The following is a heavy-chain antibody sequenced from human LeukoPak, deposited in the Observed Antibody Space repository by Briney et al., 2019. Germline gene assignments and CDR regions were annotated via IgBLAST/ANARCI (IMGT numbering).Heavy chain of an antibody. V-gene: IGHV3-72*01. Sequence: GGSLRLSCAASGFTFSDYYMDWVRQAPGKGLEWVGRTRNKANSYTTEFAASVKGRFTISRDDSQNSVYLRMNSLKTEDTAVYYCARDGYSYGTNYYFDYWGQGTLVTVSS. CDR1: GFTFSDYY. D-gene: IGHD5-18*01. CDR3: ARDGYSYGTNYYFDY. CDR2: TRNKANSYTT. J-gene: IGHJ4*02.